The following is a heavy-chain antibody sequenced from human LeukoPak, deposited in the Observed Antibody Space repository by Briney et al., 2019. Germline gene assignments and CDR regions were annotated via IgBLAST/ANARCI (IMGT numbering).Heavy chain of an antibody. CDR1: GFTFSSYD. CDR2: IGYDGSKK. CDR3: ARDRNYYGSGSNKWFDP. D-gene: IGHD3-10*01. J-gene: IGHJ5*02. V-gene: IGHV3-33*08. Sequence: GGSLRLSCAAAGFTFSSYDMHWVRQAPGKGLEWVAVIGYDGSKKYYADSVKGRFTISRDNSKNTLYLQMNSLRAEDTAVYFCARDRNYYGSGSNKWFDPWGQGTLVTVSS.